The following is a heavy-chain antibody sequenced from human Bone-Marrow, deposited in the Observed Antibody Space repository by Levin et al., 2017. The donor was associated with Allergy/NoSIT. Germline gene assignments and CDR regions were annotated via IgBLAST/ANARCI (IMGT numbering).Heavy chain of an antibody. Sequence: ESLKISCAVSSYSISSGFYWSWLRQTPGKGLEWLATINHSGTTYYNPSLKSRVSISVDTSKNQFSVRLSSVTVADTAVYYCVRYVGGLFYFDYWGQGTLVTVSS. CDR1: SYSISSGFY. D-gene: IGHD3-10*02. V-gene: IGHV4-38-2*01. CDR2: INHSGTT. J-gene: IGHJ4*02. CDR3: VRYVGGLFYFDY.